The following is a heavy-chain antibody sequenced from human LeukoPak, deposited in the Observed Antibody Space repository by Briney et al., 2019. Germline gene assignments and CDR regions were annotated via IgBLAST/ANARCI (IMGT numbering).Heavy chain of an antibody. D-gene: IGHD2-2*01. CDR3: ASVGYCSSTSCYHYFDY. Sequence: GGSLRLSCAASGFTFSSYSMNLVRQAPGKGLEWVSYISSSSSTIYYADSVKGRFTIYRDNAKNSLYLQMNSLRAEDTAVYYCASVGYCSSTSCYHYFDYWGQGTLVTVSS. CDR2: ISSSSSTI. J-gene: IGHJ4*02. V-gene: IGHV3-48*04. CDR1: GFTFSSYS.